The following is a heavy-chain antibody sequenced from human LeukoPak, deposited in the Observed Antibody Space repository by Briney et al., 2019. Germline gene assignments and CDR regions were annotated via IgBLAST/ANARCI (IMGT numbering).Heavy chain of an antibody. CDR3: SRRASTERGHSYGLDY. V-gene: IGHV3-21*01. CDR1: GFTFSRYS. CDR2: ITSSSSYI. J-gene: IGHJ4*02. Sequence: PGGSLRLSCAASGFTFSRYSMNWVRQAPGKGLEWVSSITSSSSYIYYADSVTGRFTISRDNAKNSLYLQMSSLRAEDTAVYFCSRRASTERGHSYGLDYWGQGALVTVSS. D-gene: IGHD5-18*01.